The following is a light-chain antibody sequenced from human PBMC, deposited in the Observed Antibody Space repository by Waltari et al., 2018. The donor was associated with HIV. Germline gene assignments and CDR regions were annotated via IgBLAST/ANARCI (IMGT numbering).Light chain of an antibody. V-gene: IGKV4-1*01. J-gene: IGKJ2*01. CDR2: RAS. Sequence: MVLTQSTDSLSVSLVARATIHCRSERRVLSPSDYLTDFAWDRQTEGEGPAVLFFRASTRASGVPALFNASGSETDFTLTIDNVQSEDVALFFCSQYYSTPTFGRGT. CDR3: SQYYSTPT. CDR1: RRVLSPSDYLTD.